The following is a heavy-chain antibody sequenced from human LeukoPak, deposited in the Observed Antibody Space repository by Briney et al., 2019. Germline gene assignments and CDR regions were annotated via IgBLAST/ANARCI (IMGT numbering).Heavy chain of an antibody. V-gene: IGHV3-21*01. CDR2: ISSSSSYI. Sequence: GGSLRLSCAASGFTFSSYSMNWVRQAPGKGLEWVSSISSSSSYISYADSVKGRFTISRDNAKNSLYLQMNSLRAEDTAVYYCARDPDRGGYSMFDYWGQGTLVTVSS. CDR3: ARDPDRGGYSMFDY. D-gene: IGHD3-22*01. CDR1: GFTFSSYS. J-gene: IGHJ4*02.